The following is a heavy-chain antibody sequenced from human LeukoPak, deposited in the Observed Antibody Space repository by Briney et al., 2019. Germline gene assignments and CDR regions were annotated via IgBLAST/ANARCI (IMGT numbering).Heavy chain of an antibody. CDR3: ARAGGYCGRISCPYYFDY. J-gene: IGHJ4*02. V-gene: IGHV1-2*02. D-gene: IGHD2-15*01. CDR1: GYTFTGYY. CDR2: INPNSGDT. Sequence: ASVKVSCKTSGYTFTGYYIHWVRQAPGQGLEWMGWINPNSGDTNYAQKFQGRVSMTGDTSISTAYMELSRLRSEDTAVYYCARAGGYCGRISCPYYFDYWGQGSLVAVSS.